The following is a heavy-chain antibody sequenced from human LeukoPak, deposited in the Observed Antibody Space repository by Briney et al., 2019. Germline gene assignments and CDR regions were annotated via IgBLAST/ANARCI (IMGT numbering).Heavy chain of an antibody. D-gene: IGHD3-22*01. CDR3: ARDGPPFGGDRSGYEDAFDI. V-gene: IGHV4-39*07. Sequence: TSETLSLTCTVSGGSISSSSYYWGWIRQPPGKGLEWIGSIYYSGSTYYNPSLKSRVTISVDTSKNQFSLKLSSVTAADTAVYYCARDGPPFGGDRSGYEDAFDIWGQGTMVTVSS. CDR2: IYYSGST. CDR1: GGSISSSSYY. J-gene: IGHJ3*02.